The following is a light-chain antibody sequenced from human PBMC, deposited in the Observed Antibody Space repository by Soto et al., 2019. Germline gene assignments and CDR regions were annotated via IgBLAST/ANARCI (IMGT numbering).Light chain of an antibody. CDR1: TGAVTSGHY. V-gene: IGLV7-43*01. CDR2: STD. Sequence: QTVVTQEPSLTVSPGGTVTLTCASSTGAVTSGHYAIWLQQKPGQAPRALIYSTDTKHSWTPARFSGSLLGGKAALTLSGVRPEDEADYYCLLYYGGAVIFGGGTKLTVL. J-gene: IGLJ2*01. CDR3: LLYYGGAVI.